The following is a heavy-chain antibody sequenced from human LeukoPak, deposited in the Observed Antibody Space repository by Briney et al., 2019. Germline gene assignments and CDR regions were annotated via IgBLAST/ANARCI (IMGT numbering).Heavy chain of an antibody. Sequence: SETLSLTCNVSGASISSGDYYWSWIRQPPGKGLEWIGYISKSGGTYYNPSVSRRLTISRDTSKNQFSVRLSSVTAADTAVYYCAGTPPQQLVRIDYWGQGTLVTVSS. CDR1: GASISSGDYY. V-gene: IGHV4-30-4*01. D-gene: IGHD6-13*01. CDR3: AGTPPQQLVRIDY. J-gene: IGHJ4*02. CDR2: ISKSGGT.